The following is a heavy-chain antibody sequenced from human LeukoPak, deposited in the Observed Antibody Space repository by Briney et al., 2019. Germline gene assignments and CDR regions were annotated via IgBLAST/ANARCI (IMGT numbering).Heavy chain of an antibody. Sequence: TGGSLRLSCAASGFTFSSYWMHWVRQAPAKGLVWVSRINSDGSSTSYADSVKGRFTISRDNAKNTLYLQMNSLRAEDTAVYYCATTYYYGSGSYWAPAYWGQGTLVTVSS. CDR3: ATTYYYGSGSYWAPAY. CDR2: INSDGSST. J-gene: IGHJ4*02. CDR1: GFTFSSYW. V-gene: IGHV3-74*01. D-gene: IGHD3-10*01.